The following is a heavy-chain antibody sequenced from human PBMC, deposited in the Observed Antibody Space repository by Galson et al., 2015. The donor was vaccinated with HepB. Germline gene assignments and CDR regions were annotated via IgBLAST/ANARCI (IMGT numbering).Heavy chain of an antibody. CDR1: GFTFSSYG. J-gene: IGHJ6*02. V-gene: IGHV3-30*18. D-gene: IGHD3-10*01. CDR3: AKVKITMVRGVAVGMDV. CDR2: ISYDGSNK. Sequence: SLRLSCAASGFTFSSYGMHWVRQAPGKGLEWVAVISYDGSNKYYADSVKGRFTISRDNSKNTLYLQMNSLRAEDTAVYYCAKVKITMVRGVAVGMDVWGQGTPVTVSS.